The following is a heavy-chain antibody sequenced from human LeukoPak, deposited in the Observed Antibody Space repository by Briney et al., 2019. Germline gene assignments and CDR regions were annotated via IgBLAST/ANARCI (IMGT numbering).Heavy chain of an antibody. Sequence: SETLSLTCTVSGVSISISSSSYYWGWIRQPPGKGLEWIGSIYYSGSTYYNPSLKSRLTISVDTSKNQFSLKLSSVTAADTAVYYCARVRTTVTTLYYFDYWGQGTLVTVSS. D-gene: IGHD4-17*01. CDR3: ARVRTTVTTLYYFDY. J-gene: IGHJ4*02. CDR1: GVSISISSSSYY. CDR2: IYYSGST. V-gene: IGHV4-39*07.